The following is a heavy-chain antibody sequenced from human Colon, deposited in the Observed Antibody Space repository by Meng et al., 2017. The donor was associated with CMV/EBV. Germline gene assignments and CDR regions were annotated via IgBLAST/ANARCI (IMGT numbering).Heavy chain of an antibody. CDR3: ARVWRGRWFAP. V-gene: IGHV3-72*01. D-gene: IGHD2-21*01. Sequence: CAASGFSFTDHYMDWVRLAPGKGLEWVGRIRNKANSYTTEYAASVKDRFTISRDDSKSSVYLQMNSLKTENTAVYYCARVWRGRWFAPWGQGTLVTVSS. J-gene: IGHJ5*02. CDR2: IRNKANSYTT. CDR1: GFSFTDHY.